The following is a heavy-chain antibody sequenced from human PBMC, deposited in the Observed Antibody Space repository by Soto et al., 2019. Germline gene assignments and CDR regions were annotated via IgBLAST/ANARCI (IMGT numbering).Heavy chain of an antibody. Sequence: GGSLRLSCAASGFTFSSYAMSWVRQAPGKGLEWVSAISDSGGSTYYADSVKGRVTVSRDNAKNSLYLQMNSLRAEDTAVYYCARDKYCSGGSCYFYGMDVWGQGTTVTVSS. CDR2: ISDSGGST. CDR1: GFTFSSYA. J-gene: IGHJ6*02. CDR3: ARDKYCSGGSCYFYGMDV. D-gene: IGHD2-15*01. V-gene: IGHV3-23*01.